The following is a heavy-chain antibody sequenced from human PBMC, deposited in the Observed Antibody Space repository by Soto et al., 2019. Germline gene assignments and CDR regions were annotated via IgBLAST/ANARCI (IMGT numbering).Heavy chain of an antibody. D-gene: IGHD5-12*01. J-gene: IGHJ4*02. CDR2: IPDRGGDA. CDR1: GITFRIRG. V-gene: IGHV3-23*01. CDR3: ASGYDDRIGFYFDS. Sequence: GDSLRLSSLSSGITFRIRGVSWDRPAPGGELEGLSSIPDRGGDAKYADSVMGRFTLSSDNSKNTLYLQMSSLRAEDSAVYYCASGYDDRIGFYFDSWGEGTLVSVSS.